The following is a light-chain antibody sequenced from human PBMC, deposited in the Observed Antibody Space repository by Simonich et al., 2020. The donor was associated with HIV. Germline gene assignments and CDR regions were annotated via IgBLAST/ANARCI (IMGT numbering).Light chain of an antibody. CDR1: PSISSW. V-gene: IGKV1-5*03. CDR3: QQYNSYPFT. Sequence: DIQMTQSPSTLSASVGDRVTITCRASPSISSWLAWYQQKPGKAPKLLIYKASSLERGVPSRFSGSGSGTQFTLTISSLQPDDFATYYCQQYNSYPFTFGQGTKLEIK. J-gene: IGKJ2*01. CDR2: KAS.